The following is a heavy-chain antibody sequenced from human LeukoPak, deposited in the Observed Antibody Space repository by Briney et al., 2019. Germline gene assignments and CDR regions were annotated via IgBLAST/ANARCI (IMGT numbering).Heavy chain of an antibody. J-gene: IGHJ4*02. Sequence: GGSLRLSCAASGFTFSSYSMNWVRQAPGKGLEWVSYISNSSSTIYYADSVKGRFTISRDNAKNSLYLQMNSLRAEDTAVYYCARGRGLGTNYFDYWGQGTLVTVSS. CDR2: ISNSSSTI. V-gene: IGHV3-48*04. CDR1: GFTFSSYS. D-gene: IGHD1-26*01. CDR3: ARGRGLGTNYFDY.